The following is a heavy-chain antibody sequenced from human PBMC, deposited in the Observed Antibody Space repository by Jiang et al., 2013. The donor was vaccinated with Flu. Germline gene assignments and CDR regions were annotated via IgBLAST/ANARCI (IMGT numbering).Heavy chain of an antibody. V-gene: IGHV1-69*06. CDR2: IIPIFGTA. J-gene: IGHJ5*02. Sequence: IIPIFGTANYAQKFQGTVTITADKSTSTAYMELSSLRSEDTAVYYCARGYYGSGSYSPFDPWGQGTLVTVSS. CDR3: ARGYYGSGSYSPFDP. D-gene: IGHD3-10*01.